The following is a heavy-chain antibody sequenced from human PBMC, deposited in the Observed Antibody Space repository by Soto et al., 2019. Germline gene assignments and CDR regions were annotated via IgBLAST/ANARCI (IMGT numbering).Heavy chain of an antibody. CDR2: IYSGGST. V-gene: IGHV3-53*01. Sequence: EVQLVESGGGLIQPGGSLRLSCAASGFTVSNNYMSWVRQAPGKGLEWVSLIYSGGSTYYADSVKGRFTISRDNSKNTLYLQMNRLRAEDTAVYYCARGLGNGDYGDPGDYWGQGTLVTVSS. D-gene: IGHD4-17*01. J-gene: IGHJ4*02. CDR1: GFTVSNNY. CDR3: ARGLGNGDYGDPGDY.